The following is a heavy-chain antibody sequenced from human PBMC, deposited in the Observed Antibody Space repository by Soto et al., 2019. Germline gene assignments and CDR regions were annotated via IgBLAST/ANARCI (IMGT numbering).Heavy chain of an antibody. J-gene: IGHJ4*01. D-gene: IGHD6-19*01. CDR3: AKVPRYSSGWCYFDY. V-gene: IGHV3-23*01. Sequence: GGSLRLSCAASGFTFSSYAMSWVRQAPGKGLEWVSAISGSGGSTYYADSVKGRFTISRDNSKNTLYLQMNSLRAEDTAVYYCAKVPRYSSGWCYFDYWGQGTLVTVSS. CDR2: ISGSGGST. CDR1: GFTFSSYA.